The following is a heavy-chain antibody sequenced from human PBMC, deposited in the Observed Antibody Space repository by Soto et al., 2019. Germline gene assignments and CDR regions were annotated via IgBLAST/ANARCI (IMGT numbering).Heavy chain of an antibody. CDR1: GFTFSSYG. V-gene: IGHV3-30*18. CDR2: ISYDGSNK. D-gene: IGHD4-4*01. J-gene: IGHJ6*02. CDR3: AKDQGVGYSNYPVVLYYYYGMDV. Sequence: QVQLVESGGGVVQPGRSLRLSCAASGFTFSSYGMHWVRQAPGKGLEWVAVISYDGSNKYYADSVKGRFTISRDNSKNTLYLQMNSLRAEDTAVYYCAKDQGVGYSNYPVVLYYYYGMDVWGQGTTVTVSS.